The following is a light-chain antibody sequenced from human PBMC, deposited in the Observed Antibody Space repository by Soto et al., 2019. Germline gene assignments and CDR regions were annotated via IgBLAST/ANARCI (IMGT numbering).Light chain of an antibody. V-gene: IGKV3-15*01. CDR2: GAS. CDR1: QSVSSN. Sequence: EIVMTQSPATLSVSPGERATLSCRASQSVSSNLAWYQQKPGQAPRLLIYGASTRATGIPARFSGSRSGTECTLIISSLQSEDFAVYYCQQYNNWPALTFGGGTKVEIK. CDR3: QQYNNWPALT. J-gene: IGKJ4*01.